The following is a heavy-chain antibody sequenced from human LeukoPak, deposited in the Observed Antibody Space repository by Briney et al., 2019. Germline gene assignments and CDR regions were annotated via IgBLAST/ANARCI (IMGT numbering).Heavy chain of an antibody. V-gene: IGHV3-11*01. CDR3: ARGYRWLQLSIRCPFDY. D-gene: IGHD5-24*01. CDR2: ISSSGSTI. J-gene: IGHJ4*02. CDR1: VFTFSDYY. Sequence: EGSLRLSCAASVFTFSDYYMSWIRQAPGKGLEWVSYISSSGSTIYYAESVKGRFTISRDNAKNSLYLQMNSLRAEDTAVYYCARGYRWLQLSIRCPFDYWGQGTLVTVSS.